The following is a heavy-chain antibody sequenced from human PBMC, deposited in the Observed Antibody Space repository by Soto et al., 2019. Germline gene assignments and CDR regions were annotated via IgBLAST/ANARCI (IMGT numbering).Heavy chain of an antibody. CDR2: IYYSGST. CDR1: GGSISSGGYY. D-gene: IGHD3-16*02. J-gene: IGHJ3*02. V-gene: IGHV4-31*01. Sequence: QVQLQESGPGLVKPSQTLSLTCTVSGGSISSGGYYWSWIRQHPGKGLEWMGYIYYSGSTYYNPSLKTHFTISVATSKNPFNLKLTPVMASDTAVYSCAKSRVIYDADAFDIWGQGTMVTVSS. CDR3: AKSRVIYDADAFDI.